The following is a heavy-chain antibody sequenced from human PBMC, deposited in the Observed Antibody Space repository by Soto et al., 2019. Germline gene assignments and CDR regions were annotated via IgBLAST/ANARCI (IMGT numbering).Heavy chain of an antibody. J-gene: IGHJ4*02. Sequence: PGGSLRLSCAASGFTFSSYGMHWVRQAPGKGLEWVAVISYDGSNKYYADSVKGRFTISRDNSKNTLYLQMNSLRAEDTAVYYCANAGPEYYYGSGSPSFDYWGQGTLVTVSS. CDR2: ISYDGSNK. CDR1: GFTFSSYG. V-gene: IGHV3-30*18. CDR3: ANAGPEYYYGSGSPSFDY. D-gene: IGHD3-10*01.